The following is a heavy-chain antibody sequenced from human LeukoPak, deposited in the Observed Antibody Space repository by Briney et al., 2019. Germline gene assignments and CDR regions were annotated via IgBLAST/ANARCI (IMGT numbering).Heavy chain of an antibody. CDR1: GGSFSGYY. CDR3: ARGLSGYSSFNWFDP. V-gene: IGHV4-34*01. D-gene: IGHD6-19*01. CDR2: INHSGST. Sequence: PSETLSLTCAVYGGSFSGYYWSWIRQPPGKGLEWIGEINHSGSTNSNPSLKSRVTISVDTSKNQFSLKLSSVTAADTAVYYCARGLSGYSSFNWFDPWGQGTLVTVSS. J-gene: IGHJ5*02.